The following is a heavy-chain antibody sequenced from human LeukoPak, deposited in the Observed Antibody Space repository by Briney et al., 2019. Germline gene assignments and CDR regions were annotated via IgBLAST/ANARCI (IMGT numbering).Heavy chain of an antibody. D-gene: IGHD3-10*01. CDR1: GFTFSSYW. Sequence: PGGSLRLSCAASGFTFSSYWMSWVRQAPGKGLGWVANIKQDGSEKYYVDSVKGRFTISRDNSKSTLYIQMNSLRAEDTAVYYCARAKPKNMVRGLIMRRESRYYFDYWGQGTLVTVSS. CDR3: ARAKPKNMVRGLIMRRESRYYFDY. CDR2: IKQDGSEK. J-gene: IGHJ4*02. V-gene: IGHV3-7*03.